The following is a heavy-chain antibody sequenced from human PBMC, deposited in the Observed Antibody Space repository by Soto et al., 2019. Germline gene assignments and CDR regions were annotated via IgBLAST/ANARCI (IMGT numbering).Heavy chain of an antibody. CDR1: GGSISSYY. V-gene: IGHV4-59*01. CDR3: ARDLGYSSSWGGWYYYGMDV. Sequence: LSLTCTVSGGSISSYYWSWIRQPPGKGLEWIGYIYYSGSTNYNPSLKSRVTISVDTSKNQFSLKLSSVTAADTAVYYCARDLGYSSSWGGWYYYGMDVWGQGTTVTVSS. CDR2: IYYSGST. J-gene: IGHJ6*02. D-gene: IGHD6-13*01.